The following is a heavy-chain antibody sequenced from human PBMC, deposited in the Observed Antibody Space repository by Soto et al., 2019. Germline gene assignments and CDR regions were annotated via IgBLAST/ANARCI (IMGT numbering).Heavy chain of an antibody. CDR1: GYTFTSYW. J-gene: IGHJ4*02. Sequence: PGDSLKLSCKAAGYTFTSYWITWVRQMPGRGLEWMGRIDPSDSSTNYSPSFQGHVTISTDKSITTAHLQWSSLKVSDTAMYYCAANGYTYGYHFDHWGQGTQVTASS. CDR3: AANGYTYGYHFDH. CDR2: IDPSDSST. D-gene: IGHD5-18*01. V-gene: IGHV5-10-1*01.